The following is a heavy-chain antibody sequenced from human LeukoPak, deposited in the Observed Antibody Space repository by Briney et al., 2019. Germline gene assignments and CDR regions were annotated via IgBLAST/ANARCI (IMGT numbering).Heavy chain of an antibody. J-gene: IGHJ2*01. CDR1: GFTVSTNY. D-gene: IGHD1-14*01. Sequence: GGSLRLSCAASGFTVSTNYMNRVRQAPGKGLEWVSILYSGSSTYYADSVEGRFTISRDSSKNTLFLQMNDLRAEDTAVYYCARAGDHFHWYLDLWGRGTLVTVSS. CDR2: LYSGSST. V-gene: IGHV3-53*01. CDR3: ARAGDHFHWYLDL.